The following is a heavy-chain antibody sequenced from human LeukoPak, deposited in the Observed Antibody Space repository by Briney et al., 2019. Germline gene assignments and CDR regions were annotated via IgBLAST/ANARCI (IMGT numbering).Heavy chain of an antibody. Sequence: GESLKISCKGSRYSFTSYWIGWVRQMPGKGLEWMGVIYPGDSDTRYSPSFQGLVTISADKSISTAYLQWSSLKASDTAMYYCARTYDSSGYETDYWGQGTLVTVSS. CDR3: ARTYDSSGYETDY. D-gene: IGHD3-22*01. J-gene: IGHJ4*02. CDR2: IYPGDSDT. CDR1: RYSFTSYW. V-gene: IGHV5-51*01.